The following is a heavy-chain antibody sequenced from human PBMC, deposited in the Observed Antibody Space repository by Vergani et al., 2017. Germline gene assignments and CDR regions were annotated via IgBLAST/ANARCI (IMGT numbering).Heavy chain of an antibody. J-gene: IGHJ4*02. D-gene: IGHD3-9*01. Sequence: QVQVVQSGAEVKKSGASVKVSCKTSGYPFSNYSMHWVRQAPGQGLEWMGIINPSGGHTNYAQKFQGRVTMTRDTSTSTVYMELSRLRSEDTAIYYCARGDYGILTGYRYWGQGTLVTVSA. CDR2: INPSGGHT. V-gene: IGHV1-46*03. CDR1: GYPFSNYS. CDR3: ARGDYGILTGYRY.